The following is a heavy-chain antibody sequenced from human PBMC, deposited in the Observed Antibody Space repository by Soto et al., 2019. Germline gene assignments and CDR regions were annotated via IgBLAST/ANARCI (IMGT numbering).Heavy chain of an antibody. CDR2: IYPADSDT. D-gene: IGHD6-19*01. CDR3: ARRDRLGMAGYDDFNI. J-gene: IGHJ3*02. V-gene: IGHV5-51*01. Sequence: EVQLVQSGAEVKKPGESLRISCKGSGYSFTNYWIGWLRQMPAKSLAWMGVIYPADSDTRYSPSFQGQVTFSADKSISTAYLQWTSVKTSDTAMYYCARRDRLGMAGYDDFNIWGQGTMVTVSS. CDR1: GYSFTNYW.